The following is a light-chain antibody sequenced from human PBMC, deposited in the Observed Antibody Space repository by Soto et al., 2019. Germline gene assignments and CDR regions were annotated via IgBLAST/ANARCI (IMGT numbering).Light chain of an antibody. CDR3: QQSYSTPPT. V-gene: IGKV1-39*01. CDR2: AAS. CDR1: QSISSY. Sequence: DIQMTQSPSSLSASVGDRVTITCRASQSISSYLNWYQQKPGKAPKLLINAASNLQSGVPSRFGGSGSGTDFTLTISSLQPEDFATYYCQQSYSTPPTFGQGTKV. J-gene: IGKJ1*01.